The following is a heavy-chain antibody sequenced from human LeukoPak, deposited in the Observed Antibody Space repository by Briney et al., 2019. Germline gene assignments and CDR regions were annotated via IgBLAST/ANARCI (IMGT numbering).Heavy chain of an antibody. CDR2: INPNSGGT. CDR1: GYTFTGYY. J-gene: IGHJ5*02. Sequence: ASVKVSCKASGYTFTGYYMHWVRQAPGQGLEWMGWINPNSGGTNYAQKFQGGVTMTRDTSISTAYMELSRLRSDDTAVYYCARDPQGPHWFDPWGQGTLVTVSS. V-gene: IGHV1-2*02. CDR3: ARDPQGPHWFDP.